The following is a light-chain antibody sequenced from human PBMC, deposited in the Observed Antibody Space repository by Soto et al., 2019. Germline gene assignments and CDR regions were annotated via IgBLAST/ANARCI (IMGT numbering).Light chain of an antibody. Sequence: QSALTQPRSVSGSPGQSVTISCTGTSSDVGGYNYVSWYQQHPGKAPKLVIYDVIKRPSGVPDRISGSKSGNTASLTISGLQAEDEADYSCCSFVGTNTYVFGTGTKLTVL. CDR2: DVI. CDR1: SSDVGGYNY. CDR3: CSFVGTNTYV. V-gene: IGLV2-11*01. J-gene: IGLJ1*01.